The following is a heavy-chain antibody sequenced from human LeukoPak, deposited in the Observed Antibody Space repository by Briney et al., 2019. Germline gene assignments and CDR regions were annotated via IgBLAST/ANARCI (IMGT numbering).Heavy chain of an antibody. Sequence: GGSLSLSCAASGFTFSSYSMNWVRQAPGKGLEWVSFISSSRSYIYYADSVKGRFTISRDNAKNSLYLQMNSLRAEDTAVYYCARFIAAPYYFDYWGRGTLVTVSS. CDR2: ISSSRSYI. V-gene: IGHV3-21*01. CDR3: ARFIAAPYYFDY. CDR1: GFTFSSYS. D-gene: IGHD6-13*01. J-gene: IGHJ4*02.